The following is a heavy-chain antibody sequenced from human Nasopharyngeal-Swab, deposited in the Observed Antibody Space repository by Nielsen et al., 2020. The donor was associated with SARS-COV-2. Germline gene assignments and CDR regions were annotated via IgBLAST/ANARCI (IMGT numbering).Heavy chain of an antibody. CDR1: VYTFPSYG. J-gene: IGHJ4*02. V-gene: IGHV1-18*01. CDR3: ARDIEEWLVVPSLSFDY. D-gene: IGHD3-3*01. CDR2: ISVYNADT. Sequence: ASVTVSCKASVYTFPSYGIHWVRQAPGQGLDWMGLISVYNADTNYAQKLQGRVSMTTDTSTSTAYMELRSLRSDDTAVYYCARDIEEWLVVPSLSFDYWGQGTLVTVSS.